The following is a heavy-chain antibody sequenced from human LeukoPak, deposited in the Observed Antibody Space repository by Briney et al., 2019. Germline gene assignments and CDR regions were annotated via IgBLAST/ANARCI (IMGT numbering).Heavy chain of an antibody. D-gene: IGHD5-18*01. CDR2: INPNSGGT. Sequence: ASVKVSCKASGYTFTSYGISWVRQAPGQGLEWMGWINPNSGGTNYAQKFQGRVTMTRDTSISTAYMELSRLRSDDTAVYYCARGGYSYRVQLDYWGQGTLVTVSS. V-gene: IGHV1-2*02. CDR1: GYTFTSYG. CDR3: ARGGYSYRVQLDY. J-gene: IGHJ4*02.